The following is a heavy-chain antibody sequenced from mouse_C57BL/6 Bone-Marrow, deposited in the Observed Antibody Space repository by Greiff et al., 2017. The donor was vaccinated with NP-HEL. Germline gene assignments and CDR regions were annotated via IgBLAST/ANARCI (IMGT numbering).Heavy chain of an antibody. Sequence: EVQLMESGGGLVQPKGSLKLSCAASGFSFNTYAMNWVRQAPGKGLEWVARIRSKSNNYATYYADSVKDRFTISRDDSESMLYLQMNNLKTEDTAMYYCVRHGGYYANWYFDVWGTGTTVTVSS. V-gene: IGHV10-1*01. CDR3: VRHGGYYANWYFDV. CDR2: IRSKSNNYAT. CDR1: GFSFNTYA. J-gene: IGHJ1*03. D-gene: IGHD2-3*01.